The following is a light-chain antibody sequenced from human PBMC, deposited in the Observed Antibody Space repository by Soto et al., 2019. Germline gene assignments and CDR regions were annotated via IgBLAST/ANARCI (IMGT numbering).Light chain of an antibody. V-gene: IGKV3-15*01. Sequence: EIVMTQSPATLSVSPGERATLSCRASQNVNSNLAWYQQKPGQAPRLHIYGASTRDTGIPARFSGGGSGTEFTLTISSLQSEDFAVYYCQQYNKLRAFGQGTKVEIK. CDR3: QQYNKLRA. J-gene: IGKJ1*01. CDR1: QNVNSN. CDR2: GAS.